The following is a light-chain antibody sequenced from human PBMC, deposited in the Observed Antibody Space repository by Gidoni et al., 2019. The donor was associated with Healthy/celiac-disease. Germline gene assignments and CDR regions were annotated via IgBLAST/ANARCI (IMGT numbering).Light chain of an antibody. CDR2: AAS. CDR3: QQSYSTPRIG. J-gene: IGKJ5*01. V-gene: IGKV1-39*01. Sequence: DLQMTQSPSFLSASVGDRVTITCRASQSISSYLNWYQQKPGKAPKLLIYAASSLQSGVPSRFSGSGSGTDFTLTISSLQPEDFATYYCQQSYSTPRIGFGQGTRLEIK. CDR1: QSISSY.